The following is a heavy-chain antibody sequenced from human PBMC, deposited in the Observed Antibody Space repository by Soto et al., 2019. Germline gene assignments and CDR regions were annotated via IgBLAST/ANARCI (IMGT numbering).Heavy chain of an antibody. CDR2: ISGSGGST. Sequence: EVQLLESGGGLVQPGGYLRLSCAASGFTFSSYAMSWVRQAPGKGLEWVSAISGSGGSTYYADSVKGRFTISRDNCKNTLYLQMNSMRAENTVVYYCAKDLITIFGVVTLPGYYGMDVWGQGTTVTVSS. J-gene: IGHJ6*02. V-gene: IGHV3-23*01. D-gene: IGHD3-3*01. CDR3: AKDLITIFGVVTLPGYYGMDV. CDR1: GFTFSSYA.